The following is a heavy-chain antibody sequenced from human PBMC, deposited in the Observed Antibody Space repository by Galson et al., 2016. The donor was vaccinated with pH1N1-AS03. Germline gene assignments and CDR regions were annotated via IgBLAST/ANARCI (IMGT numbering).Heavy chain of an antibody. J-gene: IGHJ6*03. CDR1: GFGFSFSRYS. V-gene: IGHV3-21*01. CDR2: ISSSSIYI. D-gene: IGHD5-18*01. Sequence: SLRLSCAASGFGFSFSRYSVSWVRQAPGKGLEWVSSISSSSIYIYSADSVKGRFTTSRDNAKNSVYLQMNSLRAEDTAVYYCASASGDAYSYGPDYFYYTMDVWGKGTTVTVSS. CDR3: ASASGDAYSYGPDYFYYTMDV.